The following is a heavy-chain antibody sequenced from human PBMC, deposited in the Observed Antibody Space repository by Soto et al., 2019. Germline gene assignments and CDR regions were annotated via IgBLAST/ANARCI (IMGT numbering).Heavy chain of an antibody. V-gene: IGHV4-59*01. Sequence: SETLSLTCTVSGGSISSYYWSWIRQRPWKGLVWTGYIYYSGSTTYNPSLKSRVTISVYTSTNQFSLKLSSVTAADTAVYYCARDGQLVRGGHWFDPWGQGTLVTVSS. CDR1: GGSISSYY. CDR2: IYYSGST. D-gene: IGHD6-13*01. J-gene: IGHJ5*02. CDR3: ARDGQLVRGGHWFDP.